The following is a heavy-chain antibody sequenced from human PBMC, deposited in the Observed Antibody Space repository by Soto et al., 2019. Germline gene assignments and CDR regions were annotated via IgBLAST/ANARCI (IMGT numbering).Heavy chain of an antibody. CDR3: ARDLRHCSSTSCYLRPYYYYNMDV. CDR2: INHSGST. D-gene: IGHD2-2*01. Sequence: NPSETLSLTCAVYGGSFSGYYWSWIRQPPGKGLEWIGEINHSGSTNYNPSLKSRVTISVDTSKNQFSLKLSSVTAADTAVYYCARDLRHCSSTSCYLRPYYYYNMDVWGKGTTVTVSS. V-gene: IGHV4-34*01. J-gene: IGHJ6*03. CDR1: GGSFSGYY.